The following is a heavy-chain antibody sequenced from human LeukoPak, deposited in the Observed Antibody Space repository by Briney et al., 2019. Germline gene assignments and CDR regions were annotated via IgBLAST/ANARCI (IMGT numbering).Heavy chain of an antibody. D-gene: IGHD3-10*01. CDR2: INPNSGGT. CDR1: GYIFTGYY. Sequence: ASVKVSCKASGYIFTGYYMHWVRQAPGQGLEWMGRINPNSGGTNYAQKFQGRVTMTRDTSISTSYLELSRLRSDDTAVYYCARGLGVSDYYYYYMDVWGKGTTVTVSS. CDR3: ARGLGVSDYYYYYMDV. J-gene: IGHJ6*03. V-gene: IGHV1-2*06.